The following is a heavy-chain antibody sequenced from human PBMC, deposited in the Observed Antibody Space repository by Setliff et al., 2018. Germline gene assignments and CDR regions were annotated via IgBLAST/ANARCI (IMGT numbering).Heavy chain of an antibody. CDR2: INAGNGST. J-gene: IGHJ4*02. V-gene: IGHV1-3*01. D-gene: IGHD6-19*01. CDR1: GYTFTSYA. Sequence: GASVKVSCKASGYTFTSYAMHWVRQAPGQRLEWMGWINAGNGSTYNAHKFQGRVTMTSDTSTSTAYMELRSLRSDDTAVYYCARVTIAVAGYFDFWGQGTLVTVSS. CDR3: ARVTIAVAGYFDF.